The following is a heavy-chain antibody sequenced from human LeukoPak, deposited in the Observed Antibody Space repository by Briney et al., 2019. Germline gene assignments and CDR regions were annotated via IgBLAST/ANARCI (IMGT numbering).Heavy chain of an antibody. CDR3: ARGQEDIVVVPAAPYYYYGMDV. V-gene: IGHV6-1*01. CDR2: TYYRSKWYN. D-gene: IGHD2-2*01. J-gene: IGHJ6*02. Sequence: SQTLSLTCAISGDSVSSNSAAWNWIRQSPSRGLEWLGRTYYRSKWYNDYAVSVKSRITINPDTSKNQFSLQLNSVTPEDTAEYYCARGQEDIVVVPAAPYYYYGMDVWGQGTTVTVSS. CDR1: GDSVSSNSAA.